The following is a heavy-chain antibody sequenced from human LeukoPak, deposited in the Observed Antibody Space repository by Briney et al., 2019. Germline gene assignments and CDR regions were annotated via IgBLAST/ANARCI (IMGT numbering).Heavy chain of an antibody. V-gene: IGHV4-34*01. CDR2: INHSGST. CDR3: ARGSDIVVVPAAIPYFDY. Sequence: GSLRLSCAASGFTVSSNYMNWVRQPPGKGLEWIGEINHSGSTNYNPSLKSRVTISVDTSKNQFSLKLSSVTAADTAVYYCARGSDIVVVPAAIPYFDYWGQGTLVTVSS. CDR1: GFTVSSNY. D-gene: IGHD2-2*01. J-gene: IGHJ4*02.